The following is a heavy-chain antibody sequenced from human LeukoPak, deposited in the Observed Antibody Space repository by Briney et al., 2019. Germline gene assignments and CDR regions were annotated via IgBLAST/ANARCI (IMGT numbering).Heavy chain of an antibody. Sequence: PSETLSLTCAVYGESFTTFYWGWIRQTPGKGLEWIGEINHTGSTNYNPSLKSRVTISIDTSKNQFSLKLNSVTAADTAVYYCARSWFSTGPADYWGQGTLVTVSS. D-gene: IGHD6-13*01. CDR2: INHTGST. CDR3: ARSWFSTGPADY. V-gene: IGHV4-34*01. J-gene: IGHJ4*02. CDR1: GESFTTFY.